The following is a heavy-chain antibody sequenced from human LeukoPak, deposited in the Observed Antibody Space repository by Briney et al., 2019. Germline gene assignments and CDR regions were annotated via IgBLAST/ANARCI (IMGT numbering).Heavy chain of an antibody. J-gene: IGHJ4*02. CDR2: INHSGST. CDR1: GGSISSSSYY. Sequence: SETLSLTCTVSGGSISSSSYYWGWIRQPPGKGLEWIGEINHSGSTNYNPSLKSRVTISVDTSKNQFSLKLTSVTAADTAVYYCAREGPRDHLDYWGQGTLVTVSS. D-gene: IGHD1-14*01. CDR3: AREGPRDHLDY. V-gene: IGHV4-39*07.